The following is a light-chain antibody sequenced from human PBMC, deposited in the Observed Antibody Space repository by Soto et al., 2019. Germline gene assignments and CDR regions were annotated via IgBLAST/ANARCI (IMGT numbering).Light chain of an antibody. Sequence: SYELTQPPSVSVAPGQTAKITCGGDKIGSEIVHWYKQRPGQAPVAVVFDATDRPSGIPDRISASRSGDTATLTISRVDAGDKADFSCQVWASTAEFFVFGSGTKLTVL. CDR2: DAT. V-gene: IGLV3-21*02. CDR3: QVWASTAEFFV. CDR1: KIGSEI. J-gene: IGLJ1*01.